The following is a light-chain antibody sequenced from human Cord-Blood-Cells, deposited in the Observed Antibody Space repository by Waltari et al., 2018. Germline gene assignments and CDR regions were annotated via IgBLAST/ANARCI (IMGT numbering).Light chain of an antibody. Sequence: EIVLTQSPGTLPLSPGERATLSCRASQRVSSSYLAWYQQNPGKAPRLLLYGAASRATGIPDRFSGSGSGADFTLTISRLEPEDFAVYYCQQYGSSPLTCGGGTKVEIK. V-gene: IGKV3-20*01. CDR3: QQYGSSPLT. CDR2: GAA. J-gene: IGKJ4*02. CDR1: QRVSSSY.